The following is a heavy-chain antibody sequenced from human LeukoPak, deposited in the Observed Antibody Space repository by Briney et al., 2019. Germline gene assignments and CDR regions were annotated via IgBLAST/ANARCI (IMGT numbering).Heavy chain of an antibody. J-gene: IGHJ4*02. CDR3: ARVTVPGAIAY. Sequence: ASVTVSCKASGYTFTGYYMHWVRQAPGQGLEWMGWINPNSGGTNYAQKFQGRVTMTRDTSISTAFMELNRLRSDDTAVYYCARVTVPGAIAYWGQGTLVTVSS. CDR1: GYTFTGYY. CDR2: INPNSGGT. D-gene: IGHD6-19*01. V-gene: IGHV1-2*02.